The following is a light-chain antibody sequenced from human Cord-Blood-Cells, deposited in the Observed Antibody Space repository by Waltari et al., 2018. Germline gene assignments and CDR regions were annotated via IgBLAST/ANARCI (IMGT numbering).Light chain of an antibody. Sequence: QAVLTQPASLSASPGASASLTCTLRSVINVGTYRIYWYQQKPGSPAKYLRRYKSNSDKQQDVGVPSRFSVSKDASANAGILLISVLQSEDEAAYYCMIWHSSAWVFCGGTKLTVL. J-gene: IGLJ3*02. CDR1: SVINVGTYR. CDR3: MIWHSSAWV. V-gene: IGLV5-45*01. CDR2: YKSNSDK.